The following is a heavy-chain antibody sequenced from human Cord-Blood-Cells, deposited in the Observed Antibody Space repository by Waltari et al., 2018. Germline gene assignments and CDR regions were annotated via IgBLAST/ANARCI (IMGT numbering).Heavy chain of an antibody. V-gene: IGHV4-34*01. CDR2: INHSGST. Sequence: SWIRQPPGKGLEWIGEINHSGSTNYNPSLKSRVTISVDTSKNQFSLKLSSVTAADTAVYYCARGWPAFDIWGQGTMVTVSS. J-gene: IGHJ3*02. CDR3: ARGWPAFDI.